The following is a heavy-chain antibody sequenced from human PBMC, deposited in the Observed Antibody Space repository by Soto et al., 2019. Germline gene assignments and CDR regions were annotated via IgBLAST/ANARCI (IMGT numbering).Heavy chain of an antibody. V-gene: IGHV4-39*01. CDR2: IYYSGST. J-gene: IGHJ5*02. D-gene: IGHD6-19*01. CDR3: ARLLGGTRLAVAVLYNWFDP. Sequence: SETLSLTCTVSGGSISSSSYYWGWIRQPPGKGLEWIGSIYYSGSTYYNPSLKSRVTISVDTSKNQFSLKLSSVTAADTAVYYCARLLGGTRLAVAVLYNWFDPWGQGTLVTVSS. CDR1: GGSISSSSYY.